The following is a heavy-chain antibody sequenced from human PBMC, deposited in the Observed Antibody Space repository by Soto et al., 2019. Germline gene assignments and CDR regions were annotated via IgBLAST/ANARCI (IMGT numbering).Heavy chain of an antibody. Sequence: EVQLVESGGGLVQPGGSLRLSCAASGFTFSTYEMNWVREAPGTGLEWVSYIDSGAITIYYADSVKGRLTISRDNAKNSVYLQMTSLRAEDTAVYYCARTYSDSRGYYYLDYWGQGTLVTVSS. CDR2: IDSGAITI. J-gene: IGHJ4*02. D-gene: IGHD3-22*01. V-gene: IGHV3-48*03. CDR3: ARTYSDSRGYYYLDY. CDR1: GFTFSTYE.